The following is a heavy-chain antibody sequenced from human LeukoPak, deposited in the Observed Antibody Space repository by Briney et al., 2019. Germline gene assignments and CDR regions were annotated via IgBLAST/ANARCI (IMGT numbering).Heavy chain of an antibody. D-gene: IGHD3-10*01. V-gene: IGHV3-66*01. CDR1: GFTVSSNY. Sequence: PGGSLRLSCAASGFTVSSNYMSWIRQAPGKGLEWVSVICSGGSTYYADSVKGRFTISRDNSKNTLYLQMNSLRAEDTAVYYCAREGLWFGGQNWFDPWGQGTLVTVSS. CDR2: ICSGGST. CDR3: AREGLWFGGQNWFDP. J-gene: IGHJ5*02.